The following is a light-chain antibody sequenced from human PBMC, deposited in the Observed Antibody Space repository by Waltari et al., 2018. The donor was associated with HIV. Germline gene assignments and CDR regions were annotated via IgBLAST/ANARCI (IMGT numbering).Light chain of an antibody. CDR3: QQYNRDPS. CDR2: KAS. Sequence: DIHMTQSPSTLSAFVGDRVNITCRASQDITSWLAWYQQKPGKAPKLLIRKASVLESGVSSRFSGSGSGTEFTLIIDSLEPDDFATYYCQQYNRDPSFGQGTRLEMK. J-gene: IGKJ5*01. CDR1: QDITSW. V-gene: IGKV1-5*03.